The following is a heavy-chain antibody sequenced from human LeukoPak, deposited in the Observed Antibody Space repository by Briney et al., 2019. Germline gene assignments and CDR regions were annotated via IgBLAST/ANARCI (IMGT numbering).Heavy chain of an antibody. CDR3: ARLPPGGVFEFDY. V-gene: IGHV4-59*01. CDR1: GGSISSYY. J-gene: IGHJ4*02. D-gene: IGHD3-3*01. CDR2: IYYSGST. Sequence: SETLSLTCTVSGGSISSYYWSWIRQPPGKGLEWIGYIYYSGSTNYNPSLKSRVTISVDTSKNQFSLKLSSVTAADTAVYYCARLPPGGVFEFDYWGQGTLVTVSS.